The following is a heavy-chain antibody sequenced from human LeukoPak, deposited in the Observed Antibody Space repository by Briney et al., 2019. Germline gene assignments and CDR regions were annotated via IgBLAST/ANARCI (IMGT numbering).Heavy chain of an antibody. D-gene: IGHD6-19*01. CDR3: ARALRLGIAVAGTFGY. Sequence: ASVTVSCTASGYTFTGYYMHWVRQAPGQGLEWMGWINPNSGGTNYAQKFQGRVTMTRDTSISTAYMELSRLRSDDTAVYYCARALRLGIAVAGTFGYWGQGTLVTVSS. J-gene: IGHJ4*02. V-gene: IGHV1-2*02. CDR2: INPNSGGT. CDR1: GYTFTGYY.